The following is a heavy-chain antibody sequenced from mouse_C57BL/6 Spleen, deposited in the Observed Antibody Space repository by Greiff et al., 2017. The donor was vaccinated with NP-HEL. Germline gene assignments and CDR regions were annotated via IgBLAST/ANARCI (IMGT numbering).Heavy chain of an antibody. J-gene: IGHJ4*01. V-gene: IGHV14-3*01. CDR2: IGPANGNH. D-gene: IGHD1-1*01. CDR1: GFNIKNTY. CDR3: ADYGSSPYYAMDY. Sequence: VQLQQSVAELVRPGASVKLSCTASGFNIKNTYMHWVKQRPEQGLEWIGRIGPANGNHKYAPKFQGKATITADTSSKTAYLQLSSLTSEDTAIYYCADYGSSPYYAMDYWGQGTSVTVSS.